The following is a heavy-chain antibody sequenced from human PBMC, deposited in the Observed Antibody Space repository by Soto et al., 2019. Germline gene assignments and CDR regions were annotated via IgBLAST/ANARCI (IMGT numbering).Heavy chain of an antibody. CDR3: IGSFPF. CDR2: IRSQPYGGTT. CDR1: GFPFYNFL. Sequence: PGGSLRLSCTGSGFPFYNFLMSWFRQAPGKGLEWVGFIRSQPYGGTTQYAASVRGRFTISRDDSKGIAYLQMNSLKSEDSGVYYCIGSFPFWGQGTLVTVSS. J-gene: IGHJ1*01. V-gene: IGHV3-49*03. D-gene: IGHD3-10*01.